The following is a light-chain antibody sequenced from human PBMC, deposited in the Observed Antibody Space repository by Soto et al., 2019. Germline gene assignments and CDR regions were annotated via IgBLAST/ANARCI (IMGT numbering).Light chain of an antibody. J-gene: IGLJ1*01. CDR1: SSDIGNYDY. V-gene: IGLV2-14*01. Sequence: QSALTQPASVSGSPGQSITISCTGTSSDIGNYDYVSWYQQHPGRAPKLMISEVSNRPSGVSNRFSGSKSGNTASLTISALQTEDEADYYCFSYRSTSSYLFGTGTKLTVL. CDR3: FSYRSTSSYL. CDR2: EVS.